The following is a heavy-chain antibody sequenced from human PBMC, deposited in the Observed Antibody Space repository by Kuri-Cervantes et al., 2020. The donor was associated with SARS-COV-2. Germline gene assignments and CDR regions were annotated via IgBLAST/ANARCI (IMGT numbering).Heavy chain of an antibody. V-gene: IGHV1-69*05. Sequence: SVKVSCKASGGTFSSYAISWVRQAHGQGLEWMGGIIPIFGTANYAQKFQGRVTITTDESTSTAYMELSSLRSEYTAVYYCARSPLGVVTHHWFDPWGQGTLVTVSS. CDR1: GGTFSSYA. J-gene: IGHJ5*02. CDR3: ARSPLGVVTHHWFDP. CDR2: IIPIFGTA. D-gene: IGHD3-3*01.